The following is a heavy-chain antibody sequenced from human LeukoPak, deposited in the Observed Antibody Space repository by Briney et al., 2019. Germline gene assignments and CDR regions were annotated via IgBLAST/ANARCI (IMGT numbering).Heavy chain of an antibody. CDR2: IYSGGST. D-gene: IGHD3-9*01. CDR1: GFTVSSNY. CDR3: ARGLRYFDWEYYYMDV. J-gene: IGHJ6*03. V-gene: IGHV3-53*01. Sequence: GGSLRLSCAASGFTVSSNYMSWVRQAPGKGLEWVSAIYSGGSTYYADSVKGRFTISRDNSKNTLYLQMNSLRAEDTAVYYCARGLRYFDWEYYYMDVWGKGTTVTISS.